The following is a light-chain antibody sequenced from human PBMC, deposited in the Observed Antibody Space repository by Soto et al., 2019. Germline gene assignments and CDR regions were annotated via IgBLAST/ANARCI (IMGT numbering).Light chain of an antibody. V-gene: IGLV1-40*01. CDR3: HSYDTTRNGRL. J-gene: IGLJ3*02. CDR1: SSNIGGGYN. Sequence: QSVLTQPPSVSGSPGQSVTISCTGSSSNIGGGYNVYWYQQHPGAAPKLLIFVDTNRPSAVPDRFSGSRSGTSASLAISGLHHADEEAYYCHSYDTTRNGRLFGGGTKVTVL. CDR2: VDT.